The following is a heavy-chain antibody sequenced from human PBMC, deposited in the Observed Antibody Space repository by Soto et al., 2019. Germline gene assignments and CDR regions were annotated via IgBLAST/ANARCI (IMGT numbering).Heavy chain of an antibody. D-gene: IGHD3-3*01. CDR1: GYTFNSYG. CDR2: ISAYNGNT. Sequence: GASVKVSCKASGYTFNSYGISWVRQAPGQGLEWMGWISAYNGNTNYAQKLQGRVTMTTDTSTSTAYMELRSLRSDDTAVYYCARPYDFWSGSGPFDYWGQGTLVTVS. J-gene: IGHJ4*02. V-gene: IGHV1-18*01. CDR3: ARPYDFWSGSGPFDY.